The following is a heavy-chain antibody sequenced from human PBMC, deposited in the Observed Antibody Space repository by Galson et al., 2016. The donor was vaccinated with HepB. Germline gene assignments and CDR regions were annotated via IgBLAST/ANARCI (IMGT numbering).Heavy chain of an antibody. J-gene: IGHJ4*02. Sequence: SLRLSCAASGFTFSSYAMSWVRQAPGKGLEWVSVISGAGGITYYADSVKGRFTISRDNSKHTLYLHMNSLRAKDTAVYYCAKDEITIFGVANSWGQGTLVTVSS. CDR3: AKDEITIFGVANS. V-gene: IGHV3-23*01. CDR1: GFTFSSYA. D-gene: IGHD3-3*01. CDR2: ISGAGGIT.